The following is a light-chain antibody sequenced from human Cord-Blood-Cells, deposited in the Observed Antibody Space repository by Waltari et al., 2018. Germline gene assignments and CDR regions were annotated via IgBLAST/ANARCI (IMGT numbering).Light chain of an antibody. CDR1: QSFSSY. J-gene: IGKJ2*01. Sequence: EIVLTQSPATLSLSPGERATLSCRASQSFSSYLAWYQQKPGQAPRLLIYDASNRATGIPARFSGSGSGTDFTLAFSSLVPSYFTVSYCQQRGTWPYSFGHGTKLDI. V-gene: IGKV3-11*01. CDR3: QQRGTWPYS. CDR2: DAS.